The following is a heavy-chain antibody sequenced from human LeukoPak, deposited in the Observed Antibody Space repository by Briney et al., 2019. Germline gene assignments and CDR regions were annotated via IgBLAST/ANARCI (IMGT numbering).Heavy chain of an antibody. CDR3: ATGRSDILTGYSN. CDR2: IKSRTDGGTT. J-gene: IGHJ4*02. CDR1: GLTVNNAW. V-gene: IGHV3-15*07. D-gene: IGHD3-9*01. Sequence: PGGSLRLSCAVSGLTVNNAWMNWVRQAPVKGLEWVGRIKSRTDGGTTDYAAPVKGRFTISRDDPKNTLYLQMNSLKIEDTAVYFCATGRSDILTGYSNWGQGTLVTVST.